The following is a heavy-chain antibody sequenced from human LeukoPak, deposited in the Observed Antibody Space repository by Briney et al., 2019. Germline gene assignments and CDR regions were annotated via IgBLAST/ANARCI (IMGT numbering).Heavy chain of an antibody. V-gene: IGHV3-23*01. Sequence: GGSLRLSCAASGLTFSIYAMSWVRQAPGKGLEWVSSISSSGAITYHADSVKGRFTISRDNSKNTLYLQMNSLRAEDTAIYYCAKGGINYIDYWGQGTLVTVSS. J-gene: IGHJ4*02. D-gene: IGHD1-26*01. CDR2: ISSSGAIT. CDR3: AKGGINYIDY. CDR1: GLTFSIYA.